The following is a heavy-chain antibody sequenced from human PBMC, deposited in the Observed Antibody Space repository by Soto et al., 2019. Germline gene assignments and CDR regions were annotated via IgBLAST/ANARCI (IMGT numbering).Heavy chain of an antibody. Sequence: QMHLVESGGGVVQPGRSLTLSCVESEFTFTGYGIHWVRQAPGKGLEWVAVIWYDGSNKYYGDSVKGRFSISRDNSKNTVYLQMNSLRAEDTADFYCARHRRFLEWLDYWGQGTLVSVSS. V-gene: IGHV3-33*01. J-gene: IGHJ4*02. CDR2: IWYDGSNK. CDR1: EFTFTGYG. D-gene: IGHD3-3*01. CDR3: ARHRRFLEWLDY.